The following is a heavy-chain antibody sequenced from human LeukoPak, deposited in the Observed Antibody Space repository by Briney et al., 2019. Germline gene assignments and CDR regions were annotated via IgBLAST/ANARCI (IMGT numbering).Heavy chain of an antibody. D-gene: IGHD6-13*01. V-gene: IGHV3-23*01. Sequence: PGGSLRLSCAASGFTLSSYAMSWVRQAPGKVLEWVSAISGSGGSTYYADSVKGRFTISRDNSKNTLYLQMNSLRAEDTAVYYCANDLCVYSSIWYDYWGQGILVTVSS. CDR2: ISGSGGST. J-gene: IGHJ4*02. CDR1: GFTLSSYA. CDR3: ANDLCVYSSIWYDY.